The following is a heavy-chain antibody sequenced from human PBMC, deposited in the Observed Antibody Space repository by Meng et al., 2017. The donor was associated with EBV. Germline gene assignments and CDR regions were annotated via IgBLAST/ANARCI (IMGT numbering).Heavy chain of an antibody. CDR2: LIPMSGAP. CDR3: ASESGRGFTPDY. J-gene: IGHJ4*02. V-gene: IGHV1-69*01. CDR1: GGTFRSDA. Sequence: QVQWQQSGAEVKKPGSSVEVSCRTSGGTFRSDAVSWVRQAPGQGLEWMGGLIPMSGAPHYAQKFQDRVTIIADESTSTHSMELNNLRFEDTAMYYCASESGRGFTPDYWGQGTLVTVSS. D-gene: IGHD3-10*01.